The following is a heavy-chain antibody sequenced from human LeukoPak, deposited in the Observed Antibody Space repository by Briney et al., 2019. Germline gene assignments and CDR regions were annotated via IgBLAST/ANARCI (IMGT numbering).Heavy chain of an antibody. J-gene: IGHJ5*02. CDR3: ARGYGSGRYNNWFDP. V-gene: IGHV7-4-1*02. CDR2: INTNTGNP. D-gene: IGHD3-10*01. Sequence: ASVKVSCKASGGTFSSYAISWVRQAPGQGLEWMGWINTNTGNPTYAQGFTGRFVFSLDTSVSTAYLQISSLKAEDTAVYYCARGYGSGRYNNWFDPWGQGTLVTVSS. CDR1: GGTFSSYA.